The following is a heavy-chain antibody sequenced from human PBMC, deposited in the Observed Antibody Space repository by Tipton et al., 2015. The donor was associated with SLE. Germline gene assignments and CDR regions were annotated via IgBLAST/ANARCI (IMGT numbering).Heavy chain of an antibody. CDR1: GGSISSSSYY. Sequence: TLSLTCTVSGGSISSSSYYWGWIRQPPGKGLEWIGSIYYSGSTYYNPSLKSRVTISVDTSKNQFSLKLSSVTAADTAVYYCARTPRYYDMLTSYYMPPDYWGQGTRVTVSS. J-gene: IGHJ4*02. D-gene: IGHD3-9*01. CDR3: ARTPRYYDMLTSYYMPPDY. CDR2: IYYSGST. V-gene: IGHV4-39*07.